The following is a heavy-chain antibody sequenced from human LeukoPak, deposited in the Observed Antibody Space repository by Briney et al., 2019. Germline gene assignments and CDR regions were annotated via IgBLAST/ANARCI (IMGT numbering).Heavy chain of an antibody. CDR3: ARESSYSSATVDY. J-gene: IGHJ4*02. V-gene: IGHV3-74*01. D-gene: IGHD6-25*01. CDR2: INTEGSSI. CDR1: GFTFSSHW. Sequence: PGGSLRLSCAASGFTFSSHWMHWVRQAPGKGLVWVSRINTEGSSISYADSVKGRFTISRDNAKNTLYLQMNSLRAEDTAVYYCARESSYSSATVDYWGQGTLVTVSS.